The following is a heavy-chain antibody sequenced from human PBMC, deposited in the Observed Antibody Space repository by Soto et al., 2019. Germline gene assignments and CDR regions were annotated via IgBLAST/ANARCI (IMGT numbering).Heavy chain of an antibody. CDR2: IYYSGSA. Sequence: SETLSLTCTVSGDSINSRSYYWGWIRQPPGKGLEWIGSIYYSGSAYYNPSLKSRVTISVDTSKSQLSLKLTSVTDTDTAVYYCARWGGSYNFDYWGQGTLVTVSS. V-gene: IGHV4-39*01. CDR3: ARWGGSYNFDY. D-gene: IGHD1-26*01. J-gene: IGHJ4*02. CDR1: GDSINSRSYY.